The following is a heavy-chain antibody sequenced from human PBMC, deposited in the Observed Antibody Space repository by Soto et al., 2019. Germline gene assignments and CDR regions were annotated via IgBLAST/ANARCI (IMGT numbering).Heavy chain of an antibody. CDR3: ARAAYSYGYLSYTDY. CDR2: IYPGDSDT. D-gene: IGHD5-18*01. V-gene: IGHV5-51*01. J-gene: IGHJ4*02. CDR1: GYSFTSYW. Sequence: GESLKISCKGSGYSFTSYWIGWVRQMPGKGLEWMGIIYPGDSDTRYSPSFQGQVTISADKSISTAYLQWSSLKASDSAIYYCARAAYSYGYLSYTDYWGLGTLVTVSS.